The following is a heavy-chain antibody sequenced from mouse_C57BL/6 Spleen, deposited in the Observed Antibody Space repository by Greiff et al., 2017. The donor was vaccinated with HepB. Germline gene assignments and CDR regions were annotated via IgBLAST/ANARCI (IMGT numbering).Heavy chain of an antibody. CDR3: ARGGGSSPYWYFDV. Sequence: EVQLQQSGPELVKPGASVKIPCKASGYTFTDYNMDWVKQSHGKSLEWIGDINPNNGGTIYNQKFKGKATFTVDKSSSTAYMELRSLTSEDTAVYYCARGGGSSPYWYFDVWGTGTTVTVSS. CDR2: INPNNGGT. V-gene: IGHV1-18*01. CDR1: GYTFTDYN. J-gene: IGHJ1*03. D-gene: IGHD1-1*01.